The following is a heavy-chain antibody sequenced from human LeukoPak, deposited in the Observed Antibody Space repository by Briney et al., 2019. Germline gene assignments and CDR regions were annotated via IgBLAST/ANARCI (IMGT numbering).Heavy chain of an antibody. CDR3: ARQIASAGTAGFDF. CDR2: IYSTGST. Sequence: SETLSLTCTVSGGSISSYYWSWIRQPAGKGLEWIGRIYSTGSTNFNPSLKSRVTMSVDTSKNQFSLRLRSVTAADTAVYYCARQIASAGTAGFDFWGQGALVTVSS. J-gene: IGHJ4*02. V-gene: IGHV4-4*07. CDR1: GGSISSYY. D-gene: IGHD6-13*01.